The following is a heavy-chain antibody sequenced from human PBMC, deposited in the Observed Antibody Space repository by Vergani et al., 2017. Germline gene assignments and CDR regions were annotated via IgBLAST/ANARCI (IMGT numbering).Heavy chain of an antibody. Sequence: QVQLVQSGAEVKKPGSSVKVSCKASGGTFSSYAISWVRQAPGQGLEWMGRIITILGIAKYPQKFQGRVTITADKSTSTAYMELSSLRSEDTAVYYCARHDIYSSSSDYYGMDVWGQGTTVTVSS. CDR2: IITILGIA. J-gene: IGHJ6*02. D-gene: IGHD6-6*01. V-gene: IGHV1-69*04. CDR1: GGTFSSYA. CDR3: ARHDIYSSSSDYYGMDV.